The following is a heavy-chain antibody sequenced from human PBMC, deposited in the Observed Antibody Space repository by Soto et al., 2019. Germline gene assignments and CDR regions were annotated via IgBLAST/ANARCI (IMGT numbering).Heavy chain of an antibody. CDR3: ARGLRTGNYGMDV. D-gene: IGHD2-15*01. CDR1: GGTFDNYA. CDR2: IIPMFETV. V-gene: IGHV1-69*01. Sequence: SVNGDCKASGGTFDNYAVSWVRQAPGQGLEWMGGIIPMFETVNYAQRFQGRLTIAADESTSTAYMELTSLTSADTAIYFCARGLRTGNYGMDVRGQRTTVIVS. J-gene: IGHJ6*02.